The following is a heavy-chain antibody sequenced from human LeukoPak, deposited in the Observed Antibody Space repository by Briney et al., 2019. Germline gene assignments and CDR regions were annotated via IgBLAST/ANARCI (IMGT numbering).Heavy chain of an antibody. CDR3: ATHVSIVAPATLNYGDNWFDP. V-gene: IGHV4-39*01. CDR2: IYYSGST. CDR1: GVSISSSSYY. J-gene: IGHJ5*02. D-gene: IGHD2-2*01. Sequence: KASETLSLTCTVSGVSISSSSYYWGWTRQPPGKGLEWIGSIYYSGSTYYNPSLKSRVTISVDTSKNQFSLNLNSVTAADTAIYYCATHVSIVAPATLNYGDNWFDPWGQGTLVIVSS.